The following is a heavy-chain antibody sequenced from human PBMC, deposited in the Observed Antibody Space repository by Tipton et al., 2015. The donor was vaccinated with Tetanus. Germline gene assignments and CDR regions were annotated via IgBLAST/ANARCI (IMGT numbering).Heavy chain of an antibody. D-gene: IGHD2-2*01. CDR1: GYTFTSYG. V-gene: IGHV1-18*04. J-gene: IGHJ6*02. CDR2: ISAYNGHT. Sequence: QLVQSGAEVKKPGASVKVSCKASGYTFTSYGISWVRQAPGQGLEWMGWISAYNGHTHYAQKLQGRVTMTTDTSTSTAYMELRSLRSDDTAVYYCASSLYRCSSTSCYPYYYYGMDVWGQGTTVTVSS. CDR3: ASSLYRCSSTSCYPYYYYGMDV.